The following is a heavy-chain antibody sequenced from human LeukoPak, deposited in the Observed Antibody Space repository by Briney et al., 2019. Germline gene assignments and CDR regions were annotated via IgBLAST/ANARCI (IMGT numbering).Heavy chain of an antibody. CDR2: ISYDGSNK. V-gene: IGHV3-30*18. D-gene: IGHD3-22*01. Sequence: GGSLRLSCAASGFTFSSYGMHWVRQAPGKGLEWVAVISYDGSNKYYADSVKGRFTISRDNSKNTLHLQMNSLRAEDTAVYYCAKEGDYYDSSGYSYWGQGTLVTVSS. CDR1: GFTFSSYG. J-gene: IGHJ4*02. CDR3: AKEGDYYDSSGYSY.